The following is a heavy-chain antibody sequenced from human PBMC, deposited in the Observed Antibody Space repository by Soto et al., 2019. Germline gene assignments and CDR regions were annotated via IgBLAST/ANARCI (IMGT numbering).Heavy chain of an antibody. CDR3: TLNHCAGGGCYDRDY. D-gene: IGHD2-15*01. Sequence: LSLTCDVSDESVTSPGNYWNWIRQRPDTGLEWIGYISSGGSPFYNPSLKSRVVISLDTSKNVISLTLRSVTAADTAVYYCTLNHCAGGGCYDRDYWGRGTRVTVSS. CDR1: DESVTSPGNY. CDR2: ISSGGSP. J-gene: IGHJ1*01. V-gene: IGHV4-31*11.